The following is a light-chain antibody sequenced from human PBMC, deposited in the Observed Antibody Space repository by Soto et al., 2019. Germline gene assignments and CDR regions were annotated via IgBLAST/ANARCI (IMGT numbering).Light chain of an antibody. Sequence: EIGVTQSPVTLSVSPGERATLSCTASQSVNNNVAWYQQKPGHTPRLLIYSASIGATGTPARFSGSGSGSDFTLTISSLQSEDSAVYYCQQYNSWLWTFGQGTKVDIK. CDR2: SAS. CDR1: QSVNNN. V-gene: IGKV3-15*01. CDR3: QQYNSWLWT. J-gene: IGKJ1*01.